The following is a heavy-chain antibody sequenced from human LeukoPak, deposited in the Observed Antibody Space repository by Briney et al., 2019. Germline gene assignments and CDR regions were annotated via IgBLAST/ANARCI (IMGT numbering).Heavy chain of an antibody. CDR1: GFTFSSYW. J-gene: IGHJ4*02. D-gene: IGHD4-17*01. V-gene: IGHV3-74*01. CDR3: ARGGVTTRRGEFYY. CDR2: INSDGSST. Sequence: QTGGSLRLSCAASGFTFSSYWMHWVRQAPGKGLVWVSRINSDGSSTSYADSVKGRFTISRDNAKNTLYLQMNSLRAEDTAVYYCARGGVTTRRGEFYYWGQGTLVTVFS.